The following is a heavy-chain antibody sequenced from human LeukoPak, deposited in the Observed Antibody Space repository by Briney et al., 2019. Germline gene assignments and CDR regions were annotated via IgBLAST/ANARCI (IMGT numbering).Heavy chain of an antibody. CDR2: ISGGGVST. Sequence: GGSLRLSCAASGFAFSSYAMTWVRQAPGKGLEWVSIISGGGVSTYYADSVKGRFTISRDSSRNNLYLQMDNLRAEDTAIYYCATSPCSGGSCYSGYFDLWGQGTLVTVSS. CDR3: ATSPCSGGSCYSGYFDL. D-gene: IGHD2-15*01. CDR1: GFAFSSYA. J-gene: IGHJ4*02. V-gene: IGHV3-23*01.